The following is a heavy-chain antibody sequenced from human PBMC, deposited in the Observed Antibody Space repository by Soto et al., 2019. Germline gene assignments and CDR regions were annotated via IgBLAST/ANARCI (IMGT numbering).Heavy chain of an antibody. Sequence: AGGSLRLSCAASGFTFSLYSMIWVRQAPGKGLEWVSSISSSSSYIYYADSMKGRFTLSRDNAQNSLYLQMNSLRVDDTAVYYCVRARATDSRPDYWGQGTLVTVS. J-gene: IGHJ4*02. CDR1: GFTFSLYS. CDR2: ISSSSSYI. CDR3: VRARATDSRPDY. V-gene: IGHV3-21*01. D-gene: IGHD3-22*01.